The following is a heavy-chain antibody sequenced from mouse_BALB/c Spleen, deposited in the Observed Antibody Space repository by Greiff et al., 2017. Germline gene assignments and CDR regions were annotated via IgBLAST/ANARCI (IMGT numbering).Heavy chain of an antibody. CDR1: GFSLTSYG. CDR2: IWSGGST. V-gene: IGHV2-2*02. D-gene: IGHD1-1*01. CDR3: ARNFYGSSLAMDY. J-gene: IGHJ4*01. Sequence: VKVVESGPGLVQPSQSLSITCTVSGFSLTSYGVHWVRQSPGKGLEWLGVIWSGGSTGYNAAFISRLSISKDNSKSQVFFKMNSLQANDTAIYYCARNFYGSSLAMDYWGQGTSVTVSS.